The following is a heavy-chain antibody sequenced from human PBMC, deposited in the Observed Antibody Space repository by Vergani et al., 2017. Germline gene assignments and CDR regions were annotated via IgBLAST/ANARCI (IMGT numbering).Heavy chain of an antibody. D-gene: IGHD6-19*01. CDR2: IYYTGTT. J-gene: IGHJ1*01. CDR3: TRHGRSGWAGYFQH. CDR1: GVSIGSNSYY. Sequence: QLQVQESGPGLVKPSETLSLTCTVSGVSIGSNSYYWGWIRQPPGKGLEWIGTIYYTGTTYYNEAHKSRLTISVDTSKNQFSLNLTSVTAADTAVYYCTRHGRSGWAGYFQHWGQGTLVTASS. V-gene: IGHV4-39*01.